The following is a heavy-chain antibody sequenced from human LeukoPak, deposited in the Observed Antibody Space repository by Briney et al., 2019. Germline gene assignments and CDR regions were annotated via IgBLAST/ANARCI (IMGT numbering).Heavy chain of an antibody. CDR2: FDPEDGET. CDR3: ATGPYSSSYDLDY. V-gene: IGHV1-24*01. J-gene: IGHJ4*02. Sequence: ASVKVSCKVSGYTLTELSMHWVRQAPGRGLEWMGGFDPEDGETIYAQKFQGRVTMTEDTSTDTAYMELSSLRSDDTAVYYCATGPYSSSYDLDYWGQGTLVTVSS. D-gene: IGHD6-13*01. CDR1: GYTLTELS.